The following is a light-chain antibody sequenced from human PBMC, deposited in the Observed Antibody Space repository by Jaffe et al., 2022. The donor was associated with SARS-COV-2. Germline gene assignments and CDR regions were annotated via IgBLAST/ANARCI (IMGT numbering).Light chain of an antibody. CDR3: NSRDSSGNHPIV. Sequence: SSELTQDPAVSVALGQTVRITCQGDSLRSYYASWYQQKPGQAPVLVIYGKNNRPSGIPDRFSGSSSGNTASLTITGAQAEDEADYYCNSRDSSGNHPIVFGTGTKVTVL. CDR2: GKN. CDR1: SLRSYY. J-gene: IGLJ1*01. V-gene: IGLV3-19*01.